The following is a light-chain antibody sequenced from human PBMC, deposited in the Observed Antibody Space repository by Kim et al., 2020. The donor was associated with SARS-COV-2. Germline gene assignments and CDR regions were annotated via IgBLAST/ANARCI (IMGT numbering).Light chain of an antibody. V-gene: IGLV1-44*01. CDR1: SSNIGSNT. J-gene: IGLJ3*02. Sequence: QSVLTQPPSASGTPGQRVTISCSGSSSNIGSNTVNWYQQLPGTAPKLLMYNTNQRPSGVPDRFSGSKSGSSASLAISGLQSEDEADYYCAVWDDSLNGWVFGGGTQLTVL. CDR3: AVWDDSLNGWV. CDR2: NTN.